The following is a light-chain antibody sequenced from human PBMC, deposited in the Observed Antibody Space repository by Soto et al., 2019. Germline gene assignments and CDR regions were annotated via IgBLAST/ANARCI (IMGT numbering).Light chain of an antibody. J-gene: IGKJ2*01. Sequence: DIQMTQSPSTLSASVGDSVTITCRASQSISRWLAWYQQKPGKAPTLLIYEASSLESGVPSRFSGSGYGTEFTLTISSLRPDDFATYYCQQYNGYSQYTFGQGTKVEIK. CDR3: QQYNGYSQYT. CDR1: QSISRW. V-gene: IGKV1-5*01. CDR2: EAS.